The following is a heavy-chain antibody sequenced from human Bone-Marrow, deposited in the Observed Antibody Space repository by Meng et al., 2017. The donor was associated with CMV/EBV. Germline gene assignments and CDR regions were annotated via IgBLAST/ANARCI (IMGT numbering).Heavy chain of an antibody. J-gene: IGHJ4*02. CDR2: IYWDDYK. Sequence: DSGLALVHPPQPLSLTCSLSGFSVSLSGVGVGWIRQPPGKALEWLALIYWDDYKRYSPSLKSRLTITKDTSKNQVVLTMTNMDPVDTATYYCAHITPRPGWIAYWGQGTLVTVSS. V-gene: IGHV2-5*02. D-gene: IGHD5-12*01. CDR3: AHITPRPGWIAY. CDR1: GFSVSLSGVG.